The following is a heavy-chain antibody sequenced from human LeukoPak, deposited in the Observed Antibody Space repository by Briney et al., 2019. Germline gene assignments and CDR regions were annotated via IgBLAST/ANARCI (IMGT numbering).Heavy chain of an antibody. CDR3: ARDRYPEHYYDSSHWDYYYGMDV. V-gene: IGHV4-59*01. D-gene: IGHD3-22*01. J-gene: IGHJ6*02. Sequence: PSETLSLTCTVSGGSISNYYWSWIRQPPGKGLEWIGYIYYSGSTNYNPSLKSRVTISVDTSKNQFSLKLSSVTAADTAVYYCARDRYPEHYYDSSHWDYYYGMDVWGQGTTVTVSS. CDR2: IYYSGST. CDR1: GGSISNYY.